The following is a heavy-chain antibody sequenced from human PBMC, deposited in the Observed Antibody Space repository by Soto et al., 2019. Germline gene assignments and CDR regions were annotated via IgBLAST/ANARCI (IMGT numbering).Heavy chain of an antibody. D-gene: IGHD6-6*01. CDR3: ARVGSLESIAARPDRTSLSSPQSLRSYYYYYYMDV. CDR2: ISAYNDNT. V-gene: IGHV1-18*01. J-gene: IGHJ6*03. CDR1: GYTFTSYR. Sequence: ASVKFSCNASGYTFTSYRISWVRQAPGQGLERMGWISAYNDNTNYAQKLQGRVTMTTDTSTSTAYMELRSLRSDDTAVYYCARVGSLESIAARPDRTSLSSPQSLRSYYYYYYMDVWGKGTTVTVSS.